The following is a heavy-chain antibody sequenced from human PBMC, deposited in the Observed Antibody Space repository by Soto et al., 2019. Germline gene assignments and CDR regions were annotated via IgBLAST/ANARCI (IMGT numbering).Heavy chain of an antibody. CDR2: IYPGDSDT. J-gene: IGHJ3*02. CDR1: GYSFTSYW. CDR3: ARQGDKYPGIAVAVPDAFDI. Sequence: GESLKISCKGSGYSFTSYWIGWVRQMPGKGLEWMGIIYPGDSDTRYSPSFQGQVTISADKSISTAYLQWSSLKASDTAMYYCARQGDKYPGIAVAVPDAFDIWGQGTMVTVSS. V-gene: IGHV5-51*01. D-gene: IGHD6-19*01.